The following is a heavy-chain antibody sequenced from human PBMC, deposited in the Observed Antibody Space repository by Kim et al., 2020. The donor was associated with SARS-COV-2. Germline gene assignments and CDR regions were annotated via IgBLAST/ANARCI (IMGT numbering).Heavy chain of an antibody. J-gene: IGHJ4*02. D-gene: IGHD3-10*01. CDR1: GGSFSGYY. CDR3: ARARISDY. Sequence: SETLSLTCAVYGGSFSGYYWSWIRQPPGKGLEWIGEINHSGSTNYNPSLKSRVTISVDTSKNQFSLKLSSVTAADTAVYYCARARISDYWGQGTLVTVSS. CDR2: INHSGST. V-gene: IGHV4-34*01.